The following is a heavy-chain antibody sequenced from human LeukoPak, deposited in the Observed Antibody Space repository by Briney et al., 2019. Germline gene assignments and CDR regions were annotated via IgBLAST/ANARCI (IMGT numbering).Heavy chain of an antibody. CDR1: GFTFSSYG. J-gene: IGHJ6*02. V-gene: IGHV3-30*03. CDR3: ARDEAAGTFFWEYYNGMDV. Sequence: PGGSLRLSCAASGFTFSSYGMHWVRQAPGKGLEWVAVISYDGSNKYYADSVKGRFTISRDNSKNTLYLQMNSLRAEDTAVYYCARDEAAGTFFWEYYNGMDVWGQGTTVTVSS. D-gene: IGHD6-13*01. CDR2: ISYDGSNK.